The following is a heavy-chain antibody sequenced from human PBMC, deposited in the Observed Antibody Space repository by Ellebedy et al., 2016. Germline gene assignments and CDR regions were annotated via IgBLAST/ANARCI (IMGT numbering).Heavy chain of an antibody. CDR3: ARSGLAPEVWSGPPVGGHYYGMDV. J-gene: IGHJ6*02. D-gene: IGHD3-3*01. V-gene: IGHV4-34*01. CDR2: INHSGST. Sequence: SETLSLTCAVYGGSFSGYYWSWIRQPPGKGLEWIGEINHSGSTNYNPSLKSRVTISVDTSKNQFSLKLSSVTAADTAVYYCARSGLAPEVWSGPPVGGHYYGMDVWGQGTTVTVSS. CDR1: GGSFSGYY.